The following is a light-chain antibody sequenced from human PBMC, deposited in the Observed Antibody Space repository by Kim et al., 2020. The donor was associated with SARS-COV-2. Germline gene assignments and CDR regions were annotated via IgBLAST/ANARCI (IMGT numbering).Light chain of an antibody. CDR1: NIGAKS. CDR3: QVWDRTSDRV. J-gene: IGLJ3*02. V-gene: IGLV3-21*04. Sequence: VAQGKTARITCGGDNIGAKSVHGYQQRPGQAPVVVIYYDSGRPSGIPERFSGSNSGNTATLTISRVEAGDEADYYCQVWDRTSDRVFGGGTKMTVL. CDR2: YDS.